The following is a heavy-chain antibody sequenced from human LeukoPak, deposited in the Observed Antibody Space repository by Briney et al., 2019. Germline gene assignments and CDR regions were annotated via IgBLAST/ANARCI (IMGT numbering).Heavy chain of an antibody. CDR2: ITWNSDDM. CDR3: TKVTDWRTGFDY. J-gene: IGHJ4*02. V-gene: IGHV3-9*01. Sequence: QPGRPLRLSCAASGFTFDGYGMYWVRQAPGKGLEWVSGITWNSDDMAYADSVKGRFTISRDNAKNCLYLQMNSLRVEDTALYYCTKVTDWRTGFDYWGQGTLVTVSS. D-gene: IGHD3-9*01. CDR1: GFTFDGYG.